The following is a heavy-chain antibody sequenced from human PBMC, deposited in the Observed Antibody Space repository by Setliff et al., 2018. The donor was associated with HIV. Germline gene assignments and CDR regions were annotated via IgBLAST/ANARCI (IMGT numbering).Heavy chain of an antibody. D-gene: IGHD6-6*01. J-gene: IGHJ3*02. CDR2: IYTTGST. Sequence: KPSETLSLTCAVYGGSFSGYYWSWIRLPPGKGLEWIGYIYTTGSTNYNPSLTSRVTISVDTSKNKFSLKMRSVTAADTAVYYCARVPPEYSSSSQAFDIWGQGTKVTVSS. CDR1: GGSFSGYY. V-gene: IGHV4-59*10. CDR3: ARVPPEYSSSSQAFDI.